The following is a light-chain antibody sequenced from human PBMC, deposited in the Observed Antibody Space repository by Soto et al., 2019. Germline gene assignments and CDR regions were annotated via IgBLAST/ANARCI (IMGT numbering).Light chain of an antibody. CDR1: SSDVGIYNY. J-gene: IGLJ1*01. CDR3: SSYTSSSTL. Sequence: QSVLTQPASVSGSPGQSITISCAGTSSDVGIYNYVSWYQQHPGKAPKLMIYEVSTRPSGVSSRFSASKPDNTASLTTSGLQAEDEDDYYCSSYTSSSTLFGTGTKVTAL. V-gene: IGLV2-14*01. CDR2: EVS.